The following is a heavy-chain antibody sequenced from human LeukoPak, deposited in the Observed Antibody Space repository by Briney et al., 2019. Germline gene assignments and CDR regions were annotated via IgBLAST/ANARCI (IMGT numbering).Heavy chain of an antibody. D-gene: IGHD3-10*01. CDR1: GFTFSSYA. J-gene: IGHJ4*02. CDR3: AKAPPNVLLWFGELLSVFDY. Sequence: QAGGSLRLSCAASGFTFSSYATSWVRQAPGKGLEWVPAISGSGGSTYYAASVKGRFTISRDNSKNTLYLQMNSLRAEDTAVYYCAKAPPNVLLWFGELLSVFDYWGQGTLVTVSS. V-gene: IGHV3-23*01. CDR2: ISGSGGST.